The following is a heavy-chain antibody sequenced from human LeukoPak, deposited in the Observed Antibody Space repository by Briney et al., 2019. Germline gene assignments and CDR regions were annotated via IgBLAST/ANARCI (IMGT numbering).Heavy chain of an antibody. CDR1: GYSFPTYG. V-gene: IGHV1-18*01. CDR2: ISSYNANT. J-gene: IGHJ6*03. Sequence: GASVKVSCKTSGYSFPTYGITWVRQAPGQGLEWMGWISSYNANTNYAQNFQGRVSMTTDTSTNTAYLELRGLRSTVTAVYFCASPAKGAYFYYYMDVWGKGTTVTVSS. D-gene: IGHD2-2*01. CDR3: ASPAKGAYFYYYMDV.